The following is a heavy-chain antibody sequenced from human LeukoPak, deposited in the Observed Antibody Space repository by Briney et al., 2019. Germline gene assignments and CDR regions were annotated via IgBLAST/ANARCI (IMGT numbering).Heavy chain of an antibody. Sequence: GGSLRLSCAASGFTFSSYEMNWVRQAPGKGLEWVSYISSCGSTIYYADSVKGRFTISRDNAKNSLYLQMNSLRAEDTAVYYCARSMVRGVGREMYNWFDPWGQGTLVTVSS. CDR1: GFTFSSYE. CDR3: ARSMVRGVGREMYNWFDP. D-gene: IGHD3-10*01. V-gene: IGHV3-48*03. J-gene: IGHJ5*02. CDR2: ISSCGSTI.